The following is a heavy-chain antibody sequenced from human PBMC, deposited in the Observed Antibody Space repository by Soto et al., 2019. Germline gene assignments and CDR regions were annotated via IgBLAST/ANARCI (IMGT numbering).Heavy chain of an antibody. CDR2: IIPIFGTA. CDR3: ASEYYYDSSGYYPQYYYYGMDV. D-gene: IGHD3-22*01. V-gene: IGHV1-69*13. Sequence: SVKVSCKASGGTFSSYAISWVRQAPGQGLEWMGGIIPIFGTANYAQKFQGRVTITADESTSTAYMELSSLRSEDTAVYYCASEYYYDSSGYYPQYYYYGMDVWGQGTTVTVSS. J-gene: IGHJ6*02. CDR1: GGTFSSYA.